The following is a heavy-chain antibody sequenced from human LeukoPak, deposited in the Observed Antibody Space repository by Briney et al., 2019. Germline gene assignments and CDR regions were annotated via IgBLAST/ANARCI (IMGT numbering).Heavy chain of an antibody. V-gene: IGHV1-2*02. CDR1: GYTFTGYY. CDR3: ARAPLKYSSGWAFDY. D-gene: IGHD6-19*01. CDR2: INPNSGGT. Sequence: GASVKVSCKASGYTFTGYYMHWVRQAPGQGLEWMGWINPNSGGTNYAQKFQGRVTMTRDTSISTAYMEVSRLRSDDTAVYYCARAPLKYSSGWAFDYWGQGTLVTVSS. J-gene: IGHJ4*02.